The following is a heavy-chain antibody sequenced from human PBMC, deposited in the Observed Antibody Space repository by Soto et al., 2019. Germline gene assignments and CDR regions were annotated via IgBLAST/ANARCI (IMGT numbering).Heavy chain of an antibody. D-gene: IGHD5-18*01. V-gene: IGHV1-69*01. CDR2: IIPIFGTA. J-gene: IGHJ5*02. CDR1: GGTFSSYA. Sequence: QVQLVQSGAEVKKPGSSVKVSCKASGGTFSSYAISWVRQAPGQGLEWMGGIIPIFGTANYAQKFQGRVTITADESTSTAYMELRSLRSEDTAVYYCARGRSSGYSYGYGIGFWFDPWGQGTLVTVSS. CDR3: ARGRSSGYSYGYGIGFWFDP.